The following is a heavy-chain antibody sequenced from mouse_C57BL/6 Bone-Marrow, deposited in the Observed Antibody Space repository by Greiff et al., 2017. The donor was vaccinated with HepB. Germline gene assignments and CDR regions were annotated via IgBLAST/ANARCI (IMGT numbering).Heavy chain of an antibody. D-gene: IGHD2-5*01. CDR2: IYPRSGNT. J-gene: IGHJ3*01. V-gene: IGHV1-81*01. CDR1: GYTFTSYG. Sequence: QVHVKQSGAELARPGASVKLSCKASGYTFTSYGISWVKQRTGQGLEWIGEIYPRSGNTYYNEKFKGKATLTADKSSSTAYMELRSLTSEDSAVYFCAREGYSNYGFAYWGQGTLVTVSA. CDR3: AREGYSNYGFAY.